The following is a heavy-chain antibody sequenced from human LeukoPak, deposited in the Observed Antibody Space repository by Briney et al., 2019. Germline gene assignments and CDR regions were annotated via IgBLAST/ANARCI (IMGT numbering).Heavy chain of an antibody. CDR2: INGDGRTA. Sequence: GGSLRLSCSASGFIFSTYTMYWVRQAPGKGLENLSVINGDGRTAYYADSVKGRFTISRDNSRNTLYLQMSSLRVEDTAMYYCAKIASVWYEIDSWGQGTLVTVSS. CDR1: GFIFSTYT. J-gene: IGHJ4*02. D-gene: IGHD6-19*01. V-gene: IGHV3-64D*06. CDR3: AKIASVWYEIDS.